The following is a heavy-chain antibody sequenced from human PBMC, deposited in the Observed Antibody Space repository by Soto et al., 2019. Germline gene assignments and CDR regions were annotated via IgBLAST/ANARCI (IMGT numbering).Heavy chain of an antibody. CDR2: ISGGGDRT. J-gene: IGHJ2*01. CDR3: ARKVLGSTSRPHWWYFDL. Sequence: EVQLLESGGGLVQPGGSLRLSCVGSGFTFINYAMNWVRQTPGKGLEWVSGISGGGDRTFDADSGKGRFTISRVNSKNTVNLQINRLRADDTAVYYCARKVLGSTSRPHWWYFDLWGRGTLVTGSS. D-gene: IGHD2-2*01. V-gene: IGHV3-23*01. CDR1: GFTFINYA.